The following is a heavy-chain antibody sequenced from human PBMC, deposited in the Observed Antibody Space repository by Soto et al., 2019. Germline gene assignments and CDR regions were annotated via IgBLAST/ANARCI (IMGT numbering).Heavy chain of an antibody. Sequence: PGGSLRLSCAASGFTFSSYGMHWVRQAPGKGLEWVAVISYDGSNKYYADSVKGRFTISRDNSKNTLYLQMNSLRAEDTAVYYCAREDGPTTGGPVGDIWGQGTMVTVSS. CDR3: AREDGPTTGGPVGDI. D-gene: IGHD1-1*01. V-gene: IGHV3-30*03. J-gene: IGHJ3*02. CDR2: ISYDGSNK. CDR1: GFTFSSYG.